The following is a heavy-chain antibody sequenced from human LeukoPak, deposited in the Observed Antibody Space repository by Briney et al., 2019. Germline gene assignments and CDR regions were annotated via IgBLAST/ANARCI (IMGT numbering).Heavy chain of an antibody. J-gene: IGHJ5*02. CDR1: GYPFNSYD. Sequence: ASVRASCKASGYPFNSYDINWVRQATGHGLEWMGWINPNSGSSDSAQKFQGRVTMTADTSISTAYMELNNLRSEDTAVYYCARLVGCGSTNCYSPDNWFDPWGQGTLVTVSS. CDR2: INPNSGSS. D-gene: IGHD2-2*01. V-gene: IGHV1-8*01. CDR3: ARLVGCGSTNCYSPDNWFDP.